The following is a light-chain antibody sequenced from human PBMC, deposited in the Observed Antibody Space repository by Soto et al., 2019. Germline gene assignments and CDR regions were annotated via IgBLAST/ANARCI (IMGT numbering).Light chain of an antibody. CDR2: WAS. CDR1: QRVSSK. J-gene: IGKJ1*01. V-gene: IGKV3-15*01. CDR3: HQYKHWLTWT. Sequence: EIMMTQSPATLSLFPGQRATLSCRASQRVSSKLAWYQQRPGQAPRLLIYWASTSATGIPARFSGSGSGTKFTPTISSLQSEVFAVYDNHQYKHWLTWTFGQGTKVDIK.